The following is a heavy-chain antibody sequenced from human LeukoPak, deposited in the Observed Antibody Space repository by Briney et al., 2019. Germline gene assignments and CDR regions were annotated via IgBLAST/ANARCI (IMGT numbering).Heavy chain of an antibody. J-gene: IGHJ6*03. D-gene: IGHD1-26*01. CDR1: GFTFSSYE. CDR2: ISSSGSTI. Sequence: GGSLRLSCAASGFTFSSYEMNWVRQAPGKGLEWVSYISSSGSTIYHADSVKGRSTISRDNAKNSLYLQMNSLGPEDTAVYYCARDPYSGNYGNYYYYYMDVWGKGTTVTISS. V-gene: IGHV3-48*03. CDR3: ARDPYSGNYGNYYYYYMDV.